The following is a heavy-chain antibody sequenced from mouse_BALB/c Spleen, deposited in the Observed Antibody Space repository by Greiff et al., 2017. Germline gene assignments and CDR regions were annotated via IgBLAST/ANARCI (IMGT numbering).Heavy chain of an antibody. V-gene: IGHV1S81*02. D-gene: IGHD1-1*01. CDR2: INPSNGRT. CDR3: ARGTTVVYFDY. Sequence: VQLQQSGAELVKPGASVKLSCKASGYTFTSYWMHWVKQRPGQGLEWIGEINPSNGRTNYNEKFKSKATLTVDKSSSTAYMQLSSLTSEDSAVYYCARGTTVVYFDYWGQGTTLTVSS. J-gene: IGHJ2*01. CDR1: GYTFTSYW.